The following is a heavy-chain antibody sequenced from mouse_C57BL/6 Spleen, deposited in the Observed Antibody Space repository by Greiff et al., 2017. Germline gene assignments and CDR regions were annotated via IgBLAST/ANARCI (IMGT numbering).Heavy chain of an antibody. CDR2: IYPSDSET. CDR1: GYTFTSYW. D-gene: IGHD2-3*01. Sequence: QVQLQQPGAELVRPGSSVKLSCKASGYTFTSYWMDWVKQRPGQGLEWIGHIYPSDSETHYNQQFKDKATLTVDKSSSTAYMQLSSLTSEDSAVDYCARSLYDAKGYWGQGTTLTVSA. CDR3: ARSLYDAKGY. V-gene: IGHV1-61*01. J-gene: IGHJ2*01.